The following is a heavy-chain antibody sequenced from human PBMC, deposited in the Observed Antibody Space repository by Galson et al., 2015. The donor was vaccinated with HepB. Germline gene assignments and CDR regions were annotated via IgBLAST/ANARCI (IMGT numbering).Heavy chain of an antibody. Sequence: PALVKPTQTLTLTCTFSGFSLRTSGMCVSWIRQPPGKALEWLALIDWDDDKYYSTSLKTRLTISKDTSKNQVVLTMTNMDPVDTATYYCARIQRYSYGYSAFDIWGQGTMVTVSS. J-gene: IGHJ3*02. CDR3: ARIQRYSYGYSAFDI. D-gene: IGHD5-18*01. V-gene: IGHV2-70*01. CDR2: IDWDDDK. CDR1: GFSLRTSGMC.